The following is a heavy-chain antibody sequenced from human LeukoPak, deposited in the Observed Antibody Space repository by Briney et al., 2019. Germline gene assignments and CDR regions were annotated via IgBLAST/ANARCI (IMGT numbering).Heavy chain of an antibody. Sequence: SQTLSLTCTVSGVSISSGSYYWSWIRQPAGKGLEWIGRIYTSGSTNYNPSLKSRVTISVDTSKNQFSLKLSSVTAADTAVYYCAAQRWYGGYGTFDYWGQGTLVTVSS. CDR3: AAQRWYGGYGTFDY. D-gene: IGHD5-12*01. J-gene: IGHJ4*02. CDR1: GVSISSGSYY. V-gene: IGHV4-61*02. CDR2: IYTSGST.